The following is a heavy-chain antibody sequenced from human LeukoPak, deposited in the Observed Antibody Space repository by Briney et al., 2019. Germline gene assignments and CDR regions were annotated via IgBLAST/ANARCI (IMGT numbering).Heavy chain of an antibody. D-gene: IGHD6-6*01. Sequence: GASVKVSCKASGYTFTGYYMHWVRQAPGQGLEWMGWINPNSGGTNYAQKFQGRVTMTRDTSISTAYMELSRMRYDDTAVYYCARDRVYSSSSDWFDPWGQGTLVTVSS. V-gene: IGHV1-2*02. CDR1: GYTFTGYY. CDR3: ARDRVYSSSSDWFDP. J-gene: IGHJ5*02. CDR2: INPNSGGT.